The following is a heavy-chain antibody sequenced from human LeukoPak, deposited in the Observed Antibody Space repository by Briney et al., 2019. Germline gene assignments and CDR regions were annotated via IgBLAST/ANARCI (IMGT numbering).Heavy chain of an antibody. J-gene: IGHJ4*02. CDR3: TRGGRLHPQSPY. CDR1: GFTFSTYW. V-gene: IGHV3-7*01. D-gene: IGHD3-16*01. CDR2: IKQDGSDI. Sequence: GGSLRLSCAASGFTFSTYWRSWVRQAPGKGLEWVANIKQDGSDIYYVDSVKGRFTISRDNAKNSLYLQMSSLRAEDTAVYYCTRGGRLHPQSPYWGQGTLVTVSS.